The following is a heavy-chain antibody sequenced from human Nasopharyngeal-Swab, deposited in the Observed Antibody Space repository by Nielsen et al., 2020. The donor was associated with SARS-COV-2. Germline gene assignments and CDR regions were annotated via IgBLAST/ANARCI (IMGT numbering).Heavy chain of an antibody. Sequence: GEALKIGWGGSGCTFSDYLMSWIRQAPGKGLEWVTYMSRSGSSIYYADSVKGRFTVSRDNAKNSLHLQMNSLRAEDTALYYCTKGLLFAGVVSYNRHYSYGLDVWGQGTTVTVSS. CDR2: MSRSGSSI. J-gene: IGHJ6*02. D-gene: IGHD3-3*01. CDR3: TKGLLFAGVVSYNRHYSYGLDV. V-gene: IGHV3-11*01. CDR1: GCTFSDYL.